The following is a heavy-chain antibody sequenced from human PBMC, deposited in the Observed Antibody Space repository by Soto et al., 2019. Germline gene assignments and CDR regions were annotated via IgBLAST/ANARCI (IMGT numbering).Heavy chain of an antibody. CDR1: GGSISSGGYS. J-gene: IGHJ4*02. CDR3: ARTYCGGDCYHFAY. Sequence: ASETLALTCTVSGGSISSGGYSGSWIRQHPGKGLEWIGYIYYSGSTYYNPSLKSRVTVSVDTSKNQFSLKLSSVTAADTAVYYCARTYCGGDCYHFAYWGQGTLVTVSS. CDR2: IYYSGST. V-gene: IGHV4-31*03. D-gene: IGHD2-21*02.